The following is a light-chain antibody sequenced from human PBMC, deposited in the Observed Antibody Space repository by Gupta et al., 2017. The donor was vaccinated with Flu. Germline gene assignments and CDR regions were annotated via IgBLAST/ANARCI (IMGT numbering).Light chain of an antibody. V-gene: IGLV1-47*01. CDR2: RND. J-gene: IGLJ2*01. CDR1: SSNIGSNY. CDR3: AAWDDSLSGYVV. Sequence: VTISCSGSSSNIGSNYVYWYRQLPGTAPKLLISRNDQRPSGVPDRFSGSKSGTSASLAISGLRSEDEADYYCAAWDDSLSGYVVFGGGTKLTVL.